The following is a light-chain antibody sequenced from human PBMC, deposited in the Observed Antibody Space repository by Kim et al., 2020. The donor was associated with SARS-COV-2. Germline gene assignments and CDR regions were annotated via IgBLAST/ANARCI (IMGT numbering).Light chain of an antibody. CDR2: YDD. Sequence: APGKTATITWGGNNIGSENVHWYQQQPGQAPVLVIHYDDGRPSGIPDRFSGSKSGNTATLTISRVEAGDEADYYCQVWDRSSDQVLFGGGTQLTVL. CDR1: NIGSEN. CDR3: QVWDRSSDQVL. V-gene: IGLV3-21*04. J-gene: IGLJ2*01.